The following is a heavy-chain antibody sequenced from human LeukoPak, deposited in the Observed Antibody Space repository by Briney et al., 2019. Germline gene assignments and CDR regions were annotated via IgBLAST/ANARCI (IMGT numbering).Heavy chain of an antibody. CDR1: GFTFSDYY. D-gene: IGHD1-7*01. V-gene: IGHV3-11*01. J-gene: IGHJ6*03. CDR3: ARNVGGLELRSWYYYYYMDV. Sequence: AGGSLRLSCAASGFTFSDYYMSWIRQAPGKGLEWVSYISSSGSTIYYAVSVKGRFTISRDNAKNSLYLQMNSLRAEDTAVYYCARNVGGLELRSWYYYYYMDVWGKGTTVTVSS. CDR2: ISSSGSTI.